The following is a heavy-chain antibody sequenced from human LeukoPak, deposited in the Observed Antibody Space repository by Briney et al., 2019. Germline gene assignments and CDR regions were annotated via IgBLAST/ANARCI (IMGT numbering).Heavy chain of an antibody. Sequence: SVKVSCKASGGTFSSYAISWVRQAPGQGLEWMGRIIPILGIANYAQKFQGRVTITADKSTSTAYMELSSLRSEDTAVYYCAIDLTIFGVADWGQGTLVTASS. CDR3: AIDLTIFGVAD. V-gene: IGHV1-69*04. D-gene: IGHD3-3*01. J-gene: IGHJ4*02. CDR1: GGTFSSYA. CDR2: IIPILGIA.